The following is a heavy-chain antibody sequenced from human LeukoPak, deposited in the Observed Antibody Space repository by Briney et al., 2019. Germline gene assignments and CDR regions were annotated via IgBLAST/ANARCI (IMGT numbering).Heavy chain of an antibody. CDR1: GGSISSGHNY. Sequence: PCQTLSLTCTVSGGSISSGHNYWSWIRQPAGEGLEWICRIYTSGITDYNPSLKSRVTISVDASKNQFSLKLSSVTAADTAVYYCARDEGYHYYAMDVWGQGTTVTVSS. V-gene: IGHV4-61*02. CDR2: IYTSGIT. J-gene: IGHJ6*02. CDR3: ARDEGYHYYAMDV.